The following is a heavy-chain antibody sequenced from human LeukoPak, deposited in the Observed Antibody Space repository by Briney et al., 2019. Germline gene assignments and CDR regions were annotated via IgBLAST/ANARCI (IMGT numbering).Heavy chain of an antibody. V-gene: IGHV3-30*02. CDR2: IRYDGSNK. CDR3: AKDEVLRFLEWLSPGAFDI. Sequence: PGGSLRLSCAASGFTFSSYGVHWVRQAPGKGLEWVAFIRYDGSNKYYADSVKGRFTISRDNSKNTLYLQMNSLRAEDTAVYYCAKDEVLRFLEWLSPGAFDIWGQGTMVTVSS. CDR1: GFTFSSYG. J-gene: IGHJ3*02. D-gene: IGHD3-3*01.